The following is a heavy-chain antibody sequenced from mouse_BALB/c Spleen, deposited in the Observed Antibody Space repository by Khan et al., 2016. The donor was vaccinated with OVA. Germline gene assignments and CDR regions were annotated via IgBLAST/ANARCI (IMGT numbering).Heavy chain of an antibody. CDR2: INPSSGYT. Sequence: QVQLQQSGAELARPGASVKMSCKASGYTFTSYTMYWVKQRPGQGLEWIGYINPSSGYTKYNQKFKDKVTLTADKSSSTAYMQLSSLKSEDSAVYYFARTHERWGQGTTLTVSS. J-gene: IGHJ2*01. CDR1: GYTFTSYT. V-gene: IGHV1-4*01. CDR3: ARTHER.